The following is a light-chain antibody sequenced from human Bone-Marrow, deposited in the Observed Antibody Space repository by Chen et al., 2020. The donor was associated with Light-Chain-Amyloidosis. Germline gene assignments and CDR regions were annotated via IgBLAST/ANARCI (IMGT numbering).Light chain of an antibody. V-gene: IGLV3-25*03. CDR1: DLPTKY. CDR2: RDT. J-gene: IGLJ2*01. CDR3: QSADSSGTEEVI. Sequence: SYELTQPPSVSVSPGQTARITCSGDDLPTKYAYWYQQKPGQAPVLVIHRDTERPSGISERFSSSSSGTTATLTISGVQAEDEADYHCQSADSSGTEEVIFGGGTKLTVL.